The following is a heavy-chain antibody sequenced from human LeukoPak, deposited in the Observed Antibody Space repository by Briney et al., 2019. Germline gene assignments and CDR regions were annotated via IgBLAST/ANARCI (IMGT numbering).Heavy chain of an antibody. Sequence: SETLSLTCTVSGGSISSYYWSWIRQPPGKGLEWIGYIFYSGSTNYNPSLKSRVTISVDTSKNQFSLKLSSVTAADTAVYYCARDRPPNRVIYFDYWGQGIPVTVSS. D-gene: IGHD1-14*01. J-gene: IGHJ4*02. CDR1: GGSISSYY. CDR3: ARDRPPNRVIYFDY. CDR2: IFYSGST. V-gene: IGHV4-59*01.